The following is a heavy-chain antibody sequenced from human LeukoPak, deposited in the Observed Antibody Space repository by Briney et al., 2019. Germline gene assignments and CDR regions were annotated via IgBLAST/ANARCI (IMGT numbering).Heavy chain of an antibody. CDR2: IYYSGST. V-gene: IGHV4-31*03. D-gene: IGHD2-15*01. CDR1: GGSISSGGYY. Sequence: SETLSLTCTVSGGSISSGGYYWSWIRQHPGKGLEWIGYIYYSGSTYYNPSLKSRVTISVDTSKNQFSLKLSSVTAADTAAYYCARAGSVVVENWFDPWGQGTLVTVSS. CDR3: ARAGSVVVENWFDP. J-gene: IGHJ5*02.